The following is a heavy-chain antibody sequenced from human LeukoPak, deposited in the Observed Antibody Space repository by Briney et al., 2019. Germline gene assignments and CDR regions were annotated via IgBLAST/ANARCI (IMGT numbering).Heavy chain of an antibody. CDR1: GFTFSSYA. Sequence: GGSLRLSCAASGFTFSSYAMSWVRQAPGKGLEWVSYISSSSSTIYYADSVKGRFTISRDNAKNSLYLQMNSLRDEDTAVYYCARGEYYYDSSGYSYYFDYWGQGTLVTVSS. J-gene: IGHJ4*02. V-gene: IGHV3-48*02. D-gene: IGHD3-22*01. CDR3: ARGEYYYDSSGYSYYFDY. CDR2: ISSSSSTI.